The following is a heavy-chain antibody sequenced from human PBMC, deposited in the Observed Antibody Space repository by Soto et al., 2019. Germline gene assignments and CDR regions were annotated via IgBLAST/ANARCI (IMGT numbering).Heavy chain of an antibody. Sequence: GGSLRLSCAASGFTFRSYGMHWVRQAPGKGLEWVAAISYDGSNRYHADSVKGRFTISRNNSENTLSLQMDSLRAEDTAVYYCATESAQLAFEYWGQGTLVTVSS. CDR2: ISYDGSNR. CDR3: ATESAQLAFEY. CDR1: GFTFRSYG. J-gene: IGHJ4*02. V-gene: IGHV3-30*03. D-gene: IGHD6-6*01.